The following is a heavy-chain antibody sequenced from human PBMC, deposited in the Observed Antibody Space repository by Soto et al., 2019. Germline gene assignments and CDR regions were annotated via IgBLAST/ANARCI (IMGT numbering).Heavy chain of an antibody. CDR3: ARRGSSWSNPLDY. J-gene: IGHJ4*02. Sequence: QVQLQESGPGLVKPSETLSLTCTVSGGSISSYYWSWIRQPPGKGLEWIGYIYHSGSSNYNPSLKSRVXTSXDXYKNQCSLKLTSVTAADTAVYYCARRGSSWSNPLDYWGQGTLVTVSS. V-gene: IGHV4-59*08. CDR2: IYHSGSS. CDR1: GGSISSYY. D-gene: IGHD6-13*01.